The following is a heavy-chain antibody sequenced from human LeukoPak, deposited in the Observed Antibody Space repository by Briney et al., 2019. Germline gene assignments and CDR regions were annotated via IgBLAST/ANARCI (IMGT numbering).Heavy chain of an antibody. CDR3: AKDQTRYCSSTSCYGGAFDI. D-gene: IGHD2-2*01. V-gene: IGHV3-30*18. CDR2: ISYDGSNK. Sequence: PGGPLRLSCAASGFTFSSYGMHWVRQAPGKGLEWVAVISYDGSNKYYADSVKGRFTISRDNSKNTLYLQMNSLRAEDTAVYYCAKDQTRYCSSTSCYGGAFDIWGQGTMVTVSS. CDR1: GFTFSSYG. J-gene: IGHJ3*02.